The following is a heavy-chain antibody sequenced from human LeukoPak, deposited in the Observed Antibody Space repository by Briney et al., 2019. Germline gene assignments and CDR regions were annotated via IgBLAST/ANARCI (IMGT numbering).Heavy chain of an antibody. CDR2: VDDSGST. CDR3: ARGRLWTWDY. D-gene: IGHD5-18*01. Sequence: SDTLSLTCTVSGGSISSYYWSWIRQPPGKGLQWIGYVDDSGSTNYNPSLKSRVTISIDTSKNQFSLKLSSVTAAGTAVYYCARGRLWTWDYWGQGTLVTVSS. J-gene: IGHJ4*02. V-gene: IGHV4-59*08. CDR1: GGSISSYY.